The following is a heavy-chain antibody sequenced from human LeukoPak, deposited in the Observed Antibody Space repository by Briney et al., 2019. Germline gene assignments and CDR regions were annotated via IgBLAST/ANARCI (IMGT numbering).Heavy chain of an antibody. CDR2: ISGSGGGI. Sequence: GGSLRLSCAASGFTFNSYTMNWVRQAPGKGLEGVSGISGSGGGIYYADSVKGRFTISRDNSKNTLYLQMNSLRAEDTAVYYCATLAGYFDWFPRGGWFDPWGQGTLVTVSS. D-gene: IGHD3-9*01. J-gene: IGHJ5*02. CDR1: GFTFNSYT. CDR3: ATLAGYFDWFPRGGWFDP. V-gene: IGHV3-23*01.